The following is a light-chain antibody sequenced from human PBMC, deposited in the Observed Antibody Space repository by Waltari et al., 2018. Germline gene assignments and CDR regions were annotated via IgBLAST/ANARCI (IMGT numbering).Light chain of an antibody. CDR3: QQTYRTPST. V-gene: IGKV1-39*01. J-gene: IGKJ2*02. CDR2: AIS. Sequence: DIQMTQSPPSLSASVGDRITITCRASQNIDFYLNWYQQKPGKAPNLLLYAISTLQSGVPSRFSGSGSGTNFTLTISVLQPEDFATYFCQQTYRTPSTFGQGTKLDI. CDR1: QNIDFY.